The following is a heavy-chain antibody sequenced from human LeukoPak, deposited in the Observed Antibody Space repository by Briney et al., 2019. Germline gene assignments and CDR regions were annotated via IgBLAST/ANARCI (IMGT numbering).Heavy chain of an antibody. CDR2: IYSGGST. V-gene: IGHV3-66*02. CDR1: GFTVSSNY. Sequence: PGGSLRLSCAASGFTVSSNYMSWVRQAPGKGLEWVSVIYSGGSTYYADSVKGRFTISRDNSKNTLYLQMNSLRAEDTAVYYCARDSGSYYLDAFDIWGQGTMVTVSS. CDR3: ARDSGSYYLDAFDI. J-gene: IGHJ3*02. D-gene: IGHD1-26*01.